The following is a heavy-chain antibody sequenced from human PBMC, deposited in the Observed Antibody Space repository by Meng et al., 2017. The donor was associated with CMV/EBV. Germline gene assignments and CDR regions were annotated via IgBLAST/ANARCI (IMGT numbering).Heavy chain of an antibody. Sequence: GSLRLSCTVSGGSISSSSYYWGWIRQPPGKGLEWIGSIYYSGSTYYNPSLKSRVTISVDTSKNQFSLKLSSVTAADPAVYYCARRHSGSYYFDPWGQGTLVTVSS. CDR3: ARRHSGSYYFDP. V-gene: IGHV4-39*01. CDR1: GGSISSSSYY. D-gene: IGHD1-26*01. J-gene: IGHJ5*02. CDR2: IYYSGST.